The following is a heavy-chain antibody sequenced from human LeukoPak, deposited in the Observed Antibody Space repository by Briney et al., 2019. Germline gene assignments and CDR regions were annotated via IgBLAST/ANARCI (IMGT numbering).Heavy chain of an antibody. CDR1: GYTFTHYG. Sequence: ASVQVSCKASGYTFTHYGVSWVRQAPGQGLEWMGWISTHNGNTNYAQRFQARVTMTTDTSTSTVYMEVRSLRYDDTAVYYCARMTVSGVATPYGYWGQGALVTVSS. V-gene: IGHV1-18*01. D-gene: IGHD3-3*01. J-gene: IGHJ4*02. CDR3: ARMTVSGVATPYGY. CDR2: ISTHNGNT.